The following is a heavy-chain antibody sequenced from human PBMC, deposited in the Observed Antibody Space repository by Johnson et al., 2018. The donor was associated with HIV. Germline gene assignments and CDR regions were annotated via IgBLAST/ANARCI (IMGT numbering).Heavy chain of an antibody. CDR1: GFTFSSYA. J-gene: IGHJ3*02. CDR2: ISYDGSNT. D-gene: IGHD2-15*01. CDR3: ARTPIRTSDTGAFDI. V-gene: IGHV3-30*14. Sequence: QVQLVESGGGVVQPGRSLRLSCAASGFTFSSYAMHWVRQAPGKGLEWVAVISYDGSNTYYADSVTGRFTNSRDNSKHTLYLQMSSLRAEDTAVYHCARTPIRTSDTGAFDIWGQGTMVTVSS.